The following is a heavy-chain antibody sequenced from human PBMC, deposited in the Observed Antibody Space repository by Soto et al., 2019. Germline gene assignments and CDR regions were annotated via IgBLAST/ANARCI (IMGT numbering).Heavy chain of an antibody. D-gene: IGHD2-15*01. V-gene: IGHV3-23*01. CDR2: IGSGGGST. J-gene: IGHJ4*02. Sequence: GGSLRLSCAASGFTFSSYAMSWVRQAPGKGLEWVSTIGSGGGSTYYADSVKGRFTISRDNSKSTLFLQMNSLRAEDTAVYYCAGYGGYSVWGQGTQVTVSS. CDR3: AGYGGYSV. CDR1: GFTFSSYA.